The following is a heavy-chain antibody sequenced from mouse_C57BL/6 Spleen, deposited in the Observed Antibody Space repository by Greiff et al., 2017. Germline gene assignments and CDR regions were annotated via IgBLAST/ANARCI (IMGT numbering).Heavy chain of an antibody. CDR1: GYTFTSYW. CDR3: ARSGDYESYWYFDV. Sequence: QVQLKQPGAELVKPGASVKLSCKASGYTFTSYWMHWVKQRPGQGLEWIGMIHPNSGSTNYNEKFKSKATLTVDKSSSTAYMQLSSLTSEDSAVYYCARSGDYESYWYFDVWGTGTTVTVSS. D-gene: IGHD2-4*01. V-gene: IGHV1-64*01. J-gene: IGHJ1*03. CDR2: IHPNSGST.